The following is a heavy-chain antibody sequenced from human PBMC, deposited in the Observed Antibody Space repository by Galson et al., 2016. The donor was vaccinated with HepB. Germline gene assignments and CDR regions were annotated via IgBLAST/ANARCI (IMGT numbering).Heavy chain of an antibody. J-gene: IGHJ4*01. V-gene: IGHV4-4*01. Sequence: ETLSLTCAVSGVSINTNGCWIWVRQPPGKGLEWVGEIFHTGNTEYNPSLKSRVTVSADKSKNQFSLRLTSVTAADTAVYCCAKIRYSSKDRDQSDYWGQGTLVTVSS. CDR3: AKIRYSSKDRDQSDY. D-gene: IGHD6-19*01. CDR1: GVSINTNGC. CDR2: IFHTGNT.